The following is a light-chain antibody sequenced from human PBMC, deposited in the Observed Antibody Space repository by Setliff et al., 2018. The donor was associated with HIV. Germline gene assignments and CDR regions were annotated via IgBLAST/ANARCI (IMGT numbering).Light chain of an antibody. Sequence: QSALTQPASVSGSPGQSITISCTGTSSDVGGYNYVSWYQQHPGKAPKLMISEVSNRPSGVSNRFSGSKSGYTASLTISGLQAEDEADYYCSSYTSSSTLWVFGTGTKGTV. CDR2: EVS. CDR3: SSYTSSSTLWV. CDR1: SSDVGGYNY. V-gene: IGLV2-14*01. J-gene: IGLJ1*01.